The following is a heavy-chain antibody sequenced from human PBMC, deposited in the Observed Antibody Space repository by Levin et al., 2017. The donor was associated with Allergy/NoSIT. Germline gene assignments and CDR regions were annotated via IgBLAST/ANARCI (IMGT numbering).Heavy chain of an antibody. V-gene: IGHV4-39*01. J-gene: IGHJ5*02. CDR2: IYYSGST. Sequence: HSQTLSLTCTVSGGSISSSSYYWGWIRQPPGKGLEWIGSIYYSGSTYYNPSLKSRVTISVDTSKNQFSLKLSSVTAADTAVYYCARLRGGHNWFDPWGQGTLVTVSS. D-gene: IGHD3-16*01. CDR3: ARLRGGHNWFDP. CDR1: GGSISSSSYY.